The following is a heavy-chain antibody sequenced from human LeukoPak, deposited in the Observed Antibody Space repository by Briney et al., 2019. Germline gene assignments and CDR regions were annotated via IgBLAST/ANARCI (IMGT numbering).Heavy chain of an antibody. Sequence: GXXLRLSCAASGFTFSSYEMNWVRQAPGKGLEWVSYISSSGSTIYYADSVKGRFTISRDNAKNSLYLQMNSLRAEDTAVYYCARVEMATIDYWGQGTLVTVSS. CDR2: ISSSGSTI. CDR1: GFTFSSYE. CDR3: ARVEMATIDY. D-gene: IGHD5-24*01. V-gene: IGHV3-48*03. J-gene: IGHJ4*02.